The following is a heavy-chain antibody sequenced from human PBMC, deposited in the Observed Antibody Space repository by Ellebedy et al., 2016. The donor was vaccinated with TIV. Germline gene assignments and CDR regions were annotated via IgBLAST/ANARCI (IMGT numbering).Heavy chain of an antibody. CDR1: GGSISSSSYY. Sequence: SETLSLTXTVSGGSISSSSYYWGWIRQPPGKGLEWIGSIYYSGSTYYNPSLESRVTISVDTSKNQFSLKLSSVTAADTAVYYCARLRDSIAVAGTRYFDLWGRGTLVTVSS. V-gene: IGHV4-39*01. CDR3: ARLRDSIAVAGTRYFDL. D-gene: IGHD6-19*01. J-gene: IGHJ2*01. CDR2: IYYSGST.